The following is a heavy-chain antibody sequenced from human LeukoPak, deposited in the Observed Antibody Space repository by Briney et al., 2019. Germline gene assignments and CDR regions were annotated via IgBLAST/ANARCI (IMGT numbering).Heavy chain of an antibody. CDR1: GGSLSSGGFY. CDR3: ARGVGYDFWSGYRVYFDN. V-gene: IGHV4-31*03. D-gene: IGHD3-3*01. J-gene: IGHJ4*02. CDR2: ISDRGST. Sequence: PSQTLSLTCTVSGGSLSSGGFYWNWIRQHPEKGLEWIGYISDRGSTYHNPSLKSRLAISVATSKNQLSLKLSSATAADTAVYYCARGVGYDFWSGYRVYFDNWGQGTLVTVSS.